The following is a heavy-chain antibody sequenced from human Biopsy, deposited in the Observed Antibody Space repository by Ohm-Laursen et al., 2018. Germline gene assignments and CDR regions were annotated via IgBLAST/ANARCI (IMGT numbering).Heavy chain of an antibody. Sequence: SVNASCKASGYTFTGYHAHWVRQAPGQGLEWMVWINAKPGDTNYAQKFQGRVTMTRDTSISTAYVDLSSLRPDDTAVYYCTRGGYYYDSLAYYYWFDPWGQGTLVTVSS. CDR3: TRGGYYYDSLAYYYWFDP. V-gene: IGHV1-2*02. CDR2: INAKPGDT. J-gene: IGHJ5*02. D-gene: IGHD3-22*01. CDR1: GYTFTGYH.